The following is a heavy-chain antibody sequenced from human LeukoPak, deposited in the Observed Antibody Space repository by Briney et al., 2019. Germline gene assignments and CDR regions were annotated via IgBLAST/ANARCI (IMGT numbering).Heavy chain of an antibody. V-gene: IGHV3-15*01. D-gene: IGHD3-22*01. CDR1: GFTFSNAW. J-gene: IGHJ3*02. Sequence: GGSLRLSCAASGFTFSNAWMSWVRQAPGKGLEWVGRIKSKTDGGTTDYAAPVKGRFTISRDNSKNTLYLQMNSLRAEDTAVYYCARDPRSGYRGDAFDIWGQGTMVTVSS. CDR3: ARDPRSGYRGDAFDI. CDR2: IKSKTDGGTT.